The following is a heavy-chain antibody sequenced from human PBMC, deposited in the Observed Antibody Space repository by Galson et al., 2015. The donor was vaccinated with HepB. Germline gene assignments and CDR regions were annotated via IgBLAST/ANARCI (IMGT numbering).Heavy chain of an antibody. CDR2: IYSGGST. CDR3: ARAIAAAGY. V-gene: IGHV3-53*04. D-gene: IGHD6-13*01. CDR1: GFTVSSNY. J-gene: IGHJ4*02. Sequence: SLRLSCAASGFTVSSNYMSWVRQAPGKGLEWVSVIYSGGSTYYADSVKGRFTIPRHNPKNTLYLQMNSLRAEDTAVYYCARAIAAAGYWGQGTLVTVSS.